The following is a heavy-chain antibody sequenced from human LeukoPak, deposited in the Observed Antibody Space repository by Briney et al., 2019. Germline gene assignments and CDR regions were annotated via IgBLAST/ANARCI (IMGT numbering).Heavy chain of an antibody. CDR1: GGTFSSYA. J-gene: IGHJ5*02. D-gene: IGHD6-13*01. Sequence: ASVKVSCKASGGTFSSYAISWVRQAPGQGLEWMGRIIPILGIANYAQKFQGRVTITADKSTSTGYLELSSLRSEDTAVYYCARGAAAGTGWWFDPWGQGTLVTVSS. CDR3: ARGAAAGTGWWFDP. CDR2: IIPILGIA. V-gene: IGHV1-69*04.